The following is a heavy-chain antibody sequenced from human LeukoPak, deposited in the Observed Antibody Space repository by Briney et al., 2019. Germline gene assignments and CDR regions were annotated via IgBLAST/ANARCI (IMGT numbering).Heavy chain of an antibody. CDR3: AKDQSGSYYHGLYFDY. D-gene: IGHD1-26*01. V-gene: IGHV3-23*01. J-gene: IGHJ4*02. Sequence: PGGSLRLSCAASGFTFSSTSMSWVRQAPGKGLEWVAVTVGGGDGTYYADSVKGRFTISRDNSNNTLYLQMNSLRAEDTAVYYCAKDQSGSYYHGLYFDYWGQGTLVTVSS. CDR1: GFTFSSTS. CDR2: TVGGGDGT.